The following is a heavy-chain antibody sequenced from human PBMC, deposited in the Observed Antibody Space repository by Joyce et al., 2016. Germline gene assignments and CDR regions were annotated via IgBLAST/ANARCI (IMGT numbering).Heavy chain of an antibody. CDR3: ARNSAPRASTYYGLDV. V-gene: IGHV3-21*01. J-gene: IGHJ6*02. CDR2: NSSNRKYI. D-gene: IGHD5/OR15-5a*01. Sequence: EVQLVESGGGLVRPGGSLRLSCAASGFTCSSDSMNWVCQAPGKGMEWVAFNSSNRKYIYDADSVKGRFTISRDNAKSSLFLQMDRLRAEDTAVYYCARNSAPRASTYYGLDVWGQGTTVTVSS. CDR1: GFTCSSDS.